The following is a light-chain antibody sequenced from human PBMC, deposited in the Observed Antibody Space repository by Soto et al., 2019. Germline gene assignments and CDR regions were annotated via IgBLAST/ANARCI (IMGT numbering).Light chain of an antibody. CDR2: DAS. V-gene: IGKV1-33*01. CDR3: QQSDDLPYA. J-gene: IGKJ2*01. Sequence: IQMTQSPSLLSASVGDRVTITCQATQDIRKYLNWYQQTPGKAPKLLIYDASSLETGVPPRFSGSGSGTYFTFTISSLQPEDLATYYYQQSDDLPYALGQGTKLEIK. CDR1: QDIRKY.